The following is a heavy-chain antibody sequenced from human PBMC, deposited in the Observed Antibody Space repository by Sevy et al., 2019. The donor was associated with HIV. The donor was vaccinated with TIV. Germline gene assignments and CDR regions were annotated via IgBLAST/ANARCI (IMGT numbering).Heavy chain of an antibody. CDR3: VKGGTVYRGPY. V-gene: IGHV3-23*01. J-gene: IGHJ4*02. CDR1: GFTFSSYA. CDR2: ISGSGGRT. D-gene: IGHD1-20*01. Sequence: GGSLRLSCAASGFTFSSYAMSWVRQAPGKGLEWVSAISGSGGRTYYADSVKGRFTISRDNSKNTLYLQMNSLRAEDTAVYYCVKGGTVYRGPYWGQGTLVTVSS.